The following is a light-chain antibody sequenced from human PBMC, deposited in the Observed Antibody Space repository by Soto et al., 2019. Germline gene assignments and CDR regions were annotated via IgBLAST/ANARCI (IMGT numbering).Light chain of an antibody. CDR3: QQRSNWRWT. Sequence: EIVLTQSPATLSLSPGERATLSCRASQSVSSYLAWYQQKPGQAPRLLIYDASNRATGIPARFSGSGSGTDFTLTIGSLEPEDFAVYYCQQRSNWRWTFGQGTKVDIK. J-gene: IGKJ1*01. CDR2: DAS. CDR1: QSVSSY. V-gene: IGKV3-11*01.